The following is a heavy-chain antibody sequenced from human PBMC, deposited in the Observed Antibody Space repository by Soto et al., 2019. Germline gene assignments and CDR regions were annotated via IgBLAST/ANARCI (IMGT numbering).Heavy chain of an antibody. V-gene: IGHV3-13*01. CDR2: IGTAGDT. CDR1: GFTFSSYD. CDR3: AKDRPGYDLGIYFDY. J-gene: IGHJ4*02. Sequence: EVQLVESGGGLVQPGGSLRLSCAASGFTFSSYDMHWVRQATGKGLEWVSAIGTAGDTYYPGSVKGRFTISRENAKNTLYLQMNSLRAEDTAVYYCAKDRPGYDLGIYFDYWGQGTLVTVSS. D-gene: IGHD5-12*01.